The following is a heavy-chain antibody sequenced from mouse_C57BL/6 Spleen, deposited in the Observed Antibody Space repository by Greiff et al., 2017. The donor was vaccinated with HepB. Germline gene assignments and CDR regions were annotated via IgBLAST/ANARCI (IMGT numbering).Heavy chain of an antibody. Sequence: VQLQQSGTVLARPGASVKMSCKTSGYTFTSYWMHWVKQRPGQGLEWIGAIYPGNSDTSYNQKFKGKAKMTAVTSASTAYMELSSLTNEDSAVYYCTRWYYGSSYDWYFDVWGTGTTVTVSS. J-gene: IGHJ1*03. CDR1: GYTFTSYW. CDR2: IYPGNSDT. CDR3: TRWYYGSSYDWYFDV. V-gene: IGHV1-5*01. D-gene: IGHD1-1*01.